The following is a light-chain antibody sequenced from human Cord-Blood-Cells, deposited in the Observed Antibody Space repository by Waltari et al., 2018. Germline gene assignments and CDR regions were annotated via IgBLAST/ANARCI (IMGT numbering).Light chain of an antibody. Sequence: QSALTQPASVSGSPGQSITISCTGTSSDVGSYNLFSWYQQHPGKAPKLMIYEGSKRPSGVSNRFSGSKSGNAASLTISGLQAEDEADYYCCSYARSSTWVFGGGTKLTVL. CDR1: SSDVGSYNL. CDR2: EGS. J-gene: IGLJ3*02. CDR3: CSYARSSTWV. V-gene: IGLV2-23*01.